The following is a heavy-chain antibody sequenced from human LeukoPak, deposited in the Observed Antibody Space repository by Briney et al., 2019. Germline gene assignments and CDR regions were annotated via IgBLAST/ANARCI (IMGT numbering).Heavy chain of an antibody. CDR1: GFTFSSYA. CDR3: ARSLVWSYAFDI. CDR2: ISYDGSNK. Sequence: GRSLRLSCAASGFTFSSYAMHWVRQAPGKGLEWVAVISYDGSNKYYADSVKGRFTISRDNSKNTLYLQMNSLRAEDTAVYYCARSLVWSYAFDIWGQGTMVTVSS. J-gene: IGHJ3*02. V-gene: IGHV3-30*04. D-gene: IGHD4/OR15-4a*01.